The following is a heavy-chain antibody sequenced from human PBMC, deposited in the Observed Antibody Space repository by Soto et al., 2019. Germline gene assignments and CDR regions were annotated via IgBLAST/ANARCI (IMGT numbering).Heavy chain of an antibody. Sequence: SVKVSCKASGGTFSSYAISWVRQAPGQGLEWMGGIIPIFGTANYAQKFQGRVTITADESTSTAYMELSSLRSEDTAVYYCARGSIAARLSAEFDYWGQGTLVTVAS. V-gene: IGHV1-69*13. D-gene: IGHD6-6*01. J-gene: IGHJ4*02. CDR3: ARGSIAARLSAEFDY. CDR2: IIPIFGTA. CDR1: GGTFSSYA.